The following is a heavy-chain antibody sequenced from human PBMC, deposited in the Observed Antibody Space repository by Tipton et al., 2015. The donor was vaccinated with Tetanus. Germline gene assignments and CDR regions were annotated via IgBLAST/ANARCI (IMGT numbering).Heavy chain of an antibody. Sequence: SLRLSCAASGFTFSSYGMHWVRQAPGKGLEWVAVISYDGSNKYYADSVKGRFTISRDNSKNTLYLQMNSLRAEDTAVYYCANPSGQWLTFFDYWGQGTLAAVSS. J-gene: IGHJ4*02. D-gene: IGHD6-19*01. CDR1: GFTFSSYG. CDR3: ANPSGQWLTFFDY. CDR2: ISYDGSNK. V-gene: IGHV3-30*18.